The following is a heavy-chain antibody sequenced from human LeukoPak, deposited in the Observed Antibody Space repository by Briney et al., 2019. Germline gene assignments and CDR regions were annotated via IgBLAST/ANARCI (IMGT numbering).Heavy chain of an antibody. V-gene: IGHV4-39*07. CDR1: GGSISSSSYY. CDR3: ASGASYDFWSGNYYYYYMDV. Sequence: SETLSLTCTVSGGSISSSSYYWGWIRQPPGEGLEWIGSIYYSGSTYYNPSLKSRVTISVDTSKNQFSLKLSSVTAADTAVYYCASGASYDFWSGNYYYYYMDVWGKGTTVTVSS. J-gene: IGHJ6*03. CDR2: IYYSGST. D-gene: IGHD3-3*01.